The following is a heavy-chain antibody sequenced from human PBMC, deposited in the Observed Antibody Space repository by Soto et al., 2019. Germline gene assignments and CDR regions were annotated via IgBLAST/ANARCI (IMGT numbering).Heavy chain of an antibody. Sequence: SETLSLTCAVYGGSFSGYYWSWIRQSPGKGVEWIGEINHIGSTNYNPSLKSRVTISVDTSKHQFSLKLSSVTAADTAVYYCAKGYHVLRFLEWFMKKRSWFDPWGQGTLVTVSS. V-gene: IGHV4-34*01. CDR3: AKGYHVLRFLEWFMKKRSWFDP. D-gene: IGHD3-3*01. J-gene: IGHJ5*02. CDR1: GGSFSGYY. CDR2: INHIGST.